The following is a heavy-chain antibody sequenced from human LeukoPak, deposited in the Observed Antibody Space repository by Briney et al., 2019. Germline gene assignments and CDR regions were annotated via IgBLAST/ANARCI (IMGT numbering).Heavy chain of an antibody. V-gene: IGHV3-9*01. Sequence: PGRSLRLSCAASGFTFDDYAIYWVRQAPGKGLEWVSGISWNSDKTGYADSVKGRFTISRDNAKNSLYLQMNSLRAEDTAVYYCARDVRSPTLLWFGEFYDYWGQGTLVTVSS. CDR3: ARDVRSPTLLWFGEFYDY. J-gene: IGHJ4*02. CDR1: GFTFDDYA. D-gene: IGHD3-10*01. CDR2: ISWNSDKT.